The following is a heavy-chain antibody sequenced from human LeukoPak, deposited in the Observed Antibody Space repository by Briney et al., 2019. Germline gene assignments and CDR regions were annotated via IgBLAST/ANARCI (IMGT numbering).Heavy chain of an antibody. Sequence: GGSLRLSCAASGFTFSSYAMSWVRQAPGKGLEWVSAISGSGGSTYYADSVKGRFTISRDNSKNTLYLQMNSLRAEDTAVYYCAKGPKALQLWTPDWYFDLWGRGTLVTVSS. J-gene: IGHJ2*01. CDR3: AKGPKALQLWTPDWYFDL. CDR1: GFTFSSYA. D-gene: IGHD5-18*01. CDR2: ISGSGGST. V-gene: IGHV3-23*01.